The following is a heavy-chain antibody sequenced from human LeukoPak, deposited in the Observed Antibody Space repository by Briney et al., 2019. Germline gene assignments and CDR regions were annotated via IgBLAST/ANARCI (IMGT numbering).Heavy chain of an antibody. D-gene: IGHD3-22*01. CDR2: INHSGST. Sequence: SETLSLTCAVYGGSFSGYYWSWIRQPPGKGLEWIGEINHSGSTNYNPSLKSRVTISVDTSKNQFSLKLSSVTAADTAVYYCAREILHYYDSSGYGDLFDYWGQGTLVTVSS. CDR1: GGSFSGYY. J-gene: IGHJ4*02. V-gene: IGHV4-34*01. CDR3: AREILHYYDSSGYGDLFDY.